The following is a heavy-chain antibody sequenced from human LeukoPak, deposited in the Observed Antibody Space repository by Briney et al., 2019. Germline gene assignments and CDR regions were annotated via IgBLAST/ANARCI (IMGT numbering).Heavy chain of an antibody. J-gene: IGHJ4*02. CDR3: ARGASSAYYVDY. V-gene: IGHV3-74*01. CDR2: IKYDGSMT. D-gene: IGHD3-22*01. Sequence: GGSLRLSCAASGFTFSTYWMHWVRQAPGKGLVWVSRIKYDGSMTTYGDSVKGRFSISRDNAKNTVDLQMNSLRAEDTAVYCCARGASSAYYVDYWGQGTLVSVSS. CDR1: GFTFSTYW.